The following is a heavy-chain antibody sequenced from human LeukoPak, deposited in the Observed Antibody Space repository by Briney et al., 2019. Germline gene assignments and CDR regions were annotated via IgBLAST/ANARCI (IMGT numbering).Heavy chain of an antibody. J-gene: IGHJ4*02. V-gene: IGHV4-39*01. Sequence: PSETLSLTCTVSGGSISSSTYYWYWAWIRQPPGKGLEWIGTIYYSGNTYYNPSLKSRVTISVDTSKNQFPLKLTSVTAADTAVYYCARLGYCSGGSCHHDHWGQGTLVTVSS. D-gene: IGHD2-15*01. CDR3: ARLGYCSGGSCHHDH. CDR2: IYYSGNT. CDR1: GGSISSSTYY.